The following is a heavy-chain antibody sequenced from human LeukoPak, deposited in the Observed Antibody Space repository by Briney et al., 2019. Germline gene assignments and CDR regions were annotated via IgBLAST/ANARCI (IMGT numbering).Heavy chain of an antibody. Sequence: ASVKVSCKASGYTFTAYYLHWVRQAPGQRLEWMGWINPNTGDTESAQNFQGRVTMTRDTTISTAYLELTRLTSDDTAVYYCASHPSYVSTPPFDYWGQGTLVTVSS. CDR3: ASHPSYVSTPPFDY. CDR1: GYTFTAYY. CDR2: INPNTGDT. V-gene: IGHV1-2*02. D-gene: IGHD5-18*01. J-gene: IGHJ4*02.